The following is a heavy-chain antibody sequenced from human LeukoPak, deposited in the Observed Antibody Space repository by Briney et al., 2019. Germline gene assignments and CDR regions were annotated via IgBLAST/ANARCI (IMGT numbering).Heavy chain of an antibody. D-gene: IGHD5-12*01. J-gene: IGHJ4*02. V-gene: IGHV4-34*01. CDR3: ARGPKGVAGYAYYFDY. CDR1: GGSFSGYY. CDR2: INHSGST. Sequence: SETLSLTCAVYGGSFSGYYWSWIRQPPGKGLEWIWEINHSGSTNYNPSLKSQVTISVDTSKHQSSLKPSSVTAADTAVYYCARGPKGVAGYAYYFDYWGQGPLVTVSS.